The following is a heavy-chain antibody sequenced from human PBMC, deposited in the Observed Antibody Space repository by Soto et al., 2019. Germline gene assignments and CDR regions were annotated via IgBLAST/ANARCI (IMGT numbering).Heavy chain of an antibody. CDR2: IYSGGST. D-gene: IGHD3-3*01. J-gene: IGHJ6*02. Sequence: PVGSLRLSCAASGFTVSSNYMSWVRQAPGKGLEWVSVIYSGGSTYYADSVKGRFTISRDNSKNTLYLQMNSLRAEDTAVYYCARDYDFWSGYDYGMDVWGQGTTVTVSS. CDR3: ARDYDFWSGYDYGMDV. CDR1: GFTVSSNY. V-gene: IGHV3-53*01.